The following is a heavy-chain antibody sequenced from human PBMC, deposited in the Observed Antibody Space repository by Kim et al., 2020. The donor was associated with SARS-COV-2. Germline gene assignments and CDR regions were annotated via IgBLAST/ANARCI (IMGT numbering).Heavy chain of an antibody. J-gene: IGHJ4*02. V-gene: IGHV4-39*01. Sequence: SETLSLTCTVSGGSISSSSYYWGWIRQPPGKGLEWIGSIYYSGSTYYNPSLKSRVTISVDTSKNQFTLKLSSVTAADTAVYYCATALLFGYFDYWGQGTL. CDR2: IYYSGST. D-gene: IGHD2-15*01. CDR1: GGSISSSSYY. CDR3: ATALLFGYFDY.